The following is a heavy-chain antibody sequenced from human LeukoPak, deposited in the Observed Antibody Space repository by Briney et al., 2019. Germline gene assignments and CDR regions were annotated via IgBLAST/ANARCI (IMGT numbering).Heavy chain of an antibody. Sequence: SVKVSCKASGGTFSSYAISWVRQAPGQGLEWMGGIIPIFGTANYAQKFQGRVTITADESTSTAYMELSSLRSEDTAVYYCLCRVARGRGDAFDIWGQGTMVTVSS. CDR3: LCRVARGRGDAFDI. D-gene: IGHD2-15*01. CDR1: GGTFSSYA. V-gene: IGHV1-69*13. CDR2: IIPIFGTA. J-gene: IGHJ3*02.